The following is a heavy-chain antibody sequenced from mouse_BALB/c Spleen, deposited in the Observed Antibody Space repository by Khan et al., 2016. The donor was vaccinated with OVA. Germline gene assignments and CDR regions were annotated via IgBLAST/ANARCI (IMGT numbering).Heavy chain of an antibody. Sequence: EVQLVESGGDLVKPGGSLKLSCAASGFTFSSYGMSWVPQTPDKTLEWVATISSWGDYPHYPDSVKGRFTISRDNAKNTLYLQMSSLKSEDTAMYYCASHLTGSFAYWGQGTLVTVSA. CDR2: ISSWGDYP. V-gene: IGHV5-6*01. CDR1: GFTFSSYG. D-gene: IGHD4-1*01. J-gene: IGHJ3*01. CDR3: ASHLTGSFAY.